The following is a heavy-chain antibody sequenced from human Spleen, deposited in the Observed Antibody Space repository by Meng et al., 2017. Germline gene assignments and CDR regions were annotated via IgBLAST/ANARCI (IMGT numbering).Heavy chain of an antibody. J-gene: IGHJ4*02. CDR2: ISWNSGSI. CDR1: GFTFDDYA. Sequence: GGSLRLSCAASGFTFDDYAMHWVRQAPGKGLEWVSGISWNSGSIGYADSVKGRFTISRDNSKNTVFLQINSLRVEDTAVYYCARSPIDKYDLSALPLDYWGQGTLVTVSS. CDR3: ARSPIDKYDLSALPLDY. D-gene: IGHD3-16*01. V-gene: IGHV3-9*01.